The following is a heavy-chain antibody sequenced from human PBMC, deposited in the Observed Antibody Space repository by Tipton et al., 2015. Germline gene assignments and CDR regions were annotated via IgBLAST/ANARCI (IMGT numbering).Heavy chain of an antibody. CDR3: AKRAFSREAAGGDLDA. D-gene: IGHD2-15*01. CDR2: ISGSGATT. Sequence: SLRLSCTGSGFIFYNFAMSWVRQAPGKGLEWVASISGSGATTYSADSVTGRFTISRDNPKNTVYLQMTNLRVEDTAVYYCAKRAFSREAAGGDLDAWGRGTLVTVSS. CDR1: GFIFYNFA. J-gene: IGHJ4*02. V-gene: IGHV3-23*01.